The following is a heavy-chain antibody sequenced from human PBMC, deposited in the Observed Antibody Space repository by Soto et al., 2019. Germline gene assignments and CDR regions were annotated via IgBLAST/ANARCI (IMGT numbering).Heavy chain of an antibody. D-gene: IGHD2-2*01. Sequence: PGGSLRLSCAASGFTFSNFGMHWVRQAPGKGLEWVAVIWHDERNKYYADFVKGRFTISRDNSKNTLYLQMNSLRAEDTAVYYCASRSPALDYWGQGTLVTVSS. CDR3: ASRSPALDY. V-gene: IGHV3-33*01. J-gene: IGHJ4*02. CDR2: IWHDERNK. CDR1: GFTFSNFG.